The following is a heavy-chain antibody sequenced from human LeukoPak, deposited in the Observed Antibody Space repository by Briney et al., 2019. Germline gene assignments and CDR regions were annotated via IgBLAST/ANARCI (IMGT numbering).Heavy chain of an antibody. CDR1: GFTFSSYG. Sequence: GRSLRLSCAASGFTFSSYGMHWVRQAPGKGLEWVAVISYDGSNKYYADSVKGRFTISRDNSKNTLYLQMNSLRAEDTAVYYCVKGGYYYDSSGSLRAWGQGTLVTVSS. CDR2: ISYDGSNK. CDR3: VKGGYYYDSSGSLRA. D-gene: IGHD3-22*01. J-gene: IGHJ5*02. V-gene: IGHV3-30*18.